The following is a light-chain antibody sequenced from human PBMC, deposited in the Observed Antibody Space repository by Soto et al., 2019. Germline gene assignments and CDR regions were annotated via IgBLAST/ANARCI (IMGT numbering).Light chain of an antibody. CDR1: QGISNF. CDR2: AAS. J-gene: IGKJ1*01. Sequence: IQLTQSPSSLSASVGNRVTITCRASQGISNFLAWYQQKPGKAPKLLIYAASTLQSGVPSRFSGSGSGTDFTLTISSLQPEDFATYYCQQSFSTLGWTFGQGTKVDIK. V-gene: IGKV1-9*01. CDR3: QQSFSTLGWT.